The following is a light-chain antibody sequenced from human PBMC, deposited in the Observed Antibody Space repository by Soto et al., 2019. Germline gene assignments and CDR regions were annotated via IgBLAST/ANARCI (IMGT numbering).Light chain of an antibody. CDR2: DAS. Sequence: EIVFTQSPATLSLFPGERATLSCRASQSVGSNLAWYQQKPGQAPRLLIYDASSRATGIPARFSGSGSGTEFTLTSSSLEPEDFAVYYCQQRASWPITFGQGTRLEI. V-gene: IGKV3-11*01. CDR1: QSVGSN. J-gene: IGKJ5*01. CDR3: QQRASWPIT.